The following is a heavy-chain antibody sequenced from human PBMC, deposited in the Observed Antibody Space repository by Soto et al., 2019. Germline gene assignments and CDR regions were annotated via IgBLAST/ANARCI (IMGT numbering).Heavy chain of an antibody. Sequence: QVQLQQWGAGLLKPSETLSLTCAVYGGSFSGYYWSWIRQPPGKGLEWIGEINHSGSTNYNPSLKSRVTISVDTSKNQFSLKLSSVTAADTAVYYCASLSSWYPYYYYGMDVWGQGTTVTVSS. CDR2: INHSGST. CDR1: GGSFSGYY. V-gene: IGHV4-34*01. CDR3: ASLSSWYPYYYYGMDV. J-gene: IGHJ6*02. D-gene: IGHD6-13*01.